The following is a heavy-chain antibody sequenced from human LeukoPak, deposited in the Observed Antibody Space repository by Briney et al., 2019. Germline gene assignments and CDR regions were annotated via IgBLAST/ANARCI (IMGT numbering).Heavy chain of an antibody. D-gene: IGHD6-19*01. V-gene: IGHV4-39*07. CDR3: ASGYSSGWYGKKAWFDP. Sequence: PSETLSLTCTVSGGSISSTSYSWGWIRQPPGKGLEWIGSIYYSGSTYYNPSLKSRVTISVDTSMNQFSLKLSSVTAADTAVYYCASGYSSGWYGKKAWFDPWGQGTLVTVSS. CDR1: GGSISSTSYS. CDR2: IYYSGST. J-gene: IGHJ5*02.